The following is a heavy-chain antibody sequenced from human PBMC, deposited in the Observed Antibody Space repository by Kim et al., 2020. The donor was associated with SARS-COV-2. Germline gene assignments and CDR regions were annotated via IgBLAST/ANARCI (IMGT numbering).Heavy chain of an antibody. CDR2: FDPEDGET. V-gene: IGHV1-24*01. D-gene: IGHD3-10*01. J-gene: IGHJ5*02. CDR3: ATVWEEYYGSGSYYWFDP. CDR1: GYTLTELS. Sequence: ASVKVSCKVSGYTLTELSMHWVRQAPGKGLEWMGGFDPEDGETIYAQKFQGRVTMTEDTSTDTAYMELSSLRSEDTAVYYCATVWEEYYGSGSYYWFDPWGQGTLVTVSS.